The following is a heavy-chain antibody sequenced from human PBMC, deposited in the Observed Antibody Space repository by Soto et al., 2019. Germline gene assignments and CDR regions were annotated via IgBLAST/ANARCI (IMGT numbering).Heavy chain of an antibody. CDR1: GVTVTSSA. CDR3: AAGGSCYTGFFDY. CDR2: IVVGSGNT. D-gene: IGHD3-16*02. Sequence: VTSNAPGVTVTSSAVPRVLQARGQRLEWIGWIVVGSGNTNYAQKFRERVTITRDMSTSTAYMELSSLRSEYTAVYYCAAGGSCYTGFFDYWAQGTLVTVSA. V-gene: IGHV1-58*01. J-gene: IGHJ4*02.